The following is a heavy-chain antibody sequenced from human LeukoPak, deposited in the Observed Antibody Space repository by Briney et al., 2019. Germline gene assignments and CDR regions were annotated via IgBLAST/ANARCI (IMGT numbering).Heavy chain of an antibody. CDR2: INPSGGST. J-gene: IGHJ5*02. CDR1: GYTLTSYY. Sequence: ASVKVSCKASGYTLTSYYMHWVRQAPGQGLEWMGIINPSGGSTSYAQKFQGRVTMTRDMSTSTVYMELSSLRSEDTAVYYCAREDYIVVVPAARGWFDPWGQGTLVTVSS. V-gene: IGHV1-46*01. D-gene: IGHD2-2*01. CDR3: AREDYIVVVPAARGWFDP.